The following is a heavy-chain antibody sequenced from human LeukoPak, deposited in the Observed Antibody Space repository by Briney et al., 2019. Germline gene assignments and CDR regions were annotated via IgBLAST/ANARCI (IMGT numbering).Heavy chain of an antibody. V-gene: IGHV3-23*01. D-gene: IGHD3-22*01. CDR1: GFTFSSYG. CDR3: ARQSRITMIVVVIRYFDY. J-gene: IGHJ4*02. CDR2: ISGSGGST. Sequence: GGSLRLSCAASGFTFSSYGMSWVRQAPGKGLEWVSAISGSGGSTYYADSVKGRFTISRDNAKNSLYLQMNSLRAEDTAVYYCARQSRITMIVVVIRYFDYWGQGTLVTVSS.